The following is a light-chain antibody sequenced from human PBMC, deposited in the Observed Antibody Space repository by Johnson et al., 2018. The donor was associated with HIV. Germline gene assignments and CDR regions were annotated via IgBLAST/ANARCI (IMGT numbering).Light chain of an antibody. V-gene: IGLV1-51*02. CDR2: END. J-gene: IGLJ1*01. Sequence: QSLLTQPPTVSAAPGQKVTISCSGSSSNIGNNYVSWYQQLPGTAPKLLIYENDKRPSGIPDRFSGSKSATSATLGITGLQTRDEADYYCGTWDTSLNAYVFGTGTKVTVL. CDR1: SSNIGNNY. CDR3: GTWDTSLNAYV.